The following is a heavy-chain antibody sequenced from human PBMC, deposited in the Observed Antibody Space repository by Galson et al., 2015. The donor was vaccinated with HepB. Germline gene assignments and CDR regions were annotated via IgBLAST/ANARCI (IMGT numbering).Heavy chain of an antibody. Sequence: SLRLSCAASGFTFSTYTMSWVRQAPGKGLEWVSGISGTGRTTHYADSVKGRFTISRDNSKNTLYPQMDSLRVDDTAVYYCTKPPWESPFDFWGQGTRVTVSS. D-gene: IGHD1-26*01. CDR1: GFTFSTYT. CDR3: TKPPWESPFDF. V-gene: IGHV3-23*01. CDR2: ISGTGRTT. J-gene: IGHJ4*02.